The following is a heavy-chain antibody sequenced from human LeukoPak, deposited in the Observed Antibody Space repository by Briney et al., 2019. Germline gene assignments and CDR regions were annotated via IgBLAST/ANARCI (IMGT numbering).Heavy chain of an antibody. D-gene: IGHD5-12*01. J-gene: IGHJ4*02. CDR2: ISGSGGST. CDR3: AKGNGGYDQLGYFDY. Sequence: GGSLRLSCAASGFTFSSYAMSWVRQAPGKGLEWVSAISGSGGSTYYADSVKGRFTISRDNSKNTLYLQMNSLRAEDTAVYYCAKGNGGYDQLGYFDYWGQGTLVTVSS. CDR1: GFTFSSYA. V-gene: IGHV3-23*01.